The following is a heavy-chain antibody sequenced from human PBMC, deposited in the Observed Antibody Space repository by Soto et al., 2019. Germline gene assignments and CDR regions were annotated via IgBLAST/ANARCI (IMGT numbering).Heavy chain of an antibody. CDR3: GRFGIGGCRGGRCFTSYHLYGMDV. V-gene: IGHV5-51*01. D-gene: IGHD2-15*01. CDR2: IFPVDSDV. J-gene: IGHJ6*02. CDR1: GYMLGDYG. Sequence: LKIAFTVGGYMLGDYGIGWVLQMPVKVPPWMRIIFPVDSDVKYSPSFQGRVIIVADKSINTADLQWSSLEASDSGTYYCGRFGIGGCRGGRCFTSYHLYGMDVWAQGTTVTVSS.